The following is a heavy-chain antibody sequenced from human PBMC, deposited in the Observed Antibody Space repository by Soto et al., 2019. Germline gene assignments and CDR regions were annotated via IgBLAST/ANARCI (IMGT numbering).Heavy chain of an antibody. CDR3: AADPVLRFFPYGMDV. Sequence: QMQLVQSGPEVKKPGTSVKVSCKASGFTFTSSAVQWVRQARGQRLEWIGWIVVGSGNTNYAQKFQERVTITRDMSTSTAYMELSSLRSEDTAVYYCAADPVLRFFPYGMDVWGQGTTVTVSS. J-gene: IGHJ6*02. CDR1: GFTFTSSA. V-gene: IGHV1-58*01. D-gene: IGHD3-3*01. CDR2: IVVGSGNT.